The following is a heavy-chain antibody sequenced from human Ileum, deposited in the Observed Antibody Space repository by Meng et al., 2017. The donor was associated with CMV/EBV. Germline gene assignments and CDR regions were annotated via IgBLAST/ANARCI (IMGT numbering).Heavy chain of an antibody. D-gene: IGHD2-2*02. CDR3: ARVSWRFSVVPAAIRRGGYYFDY. Sequence: GESLKISCAASGFTFSSYEMNWVRQAPGKGLEWVSYISSSGSTIYYADSVKGRFTISRDNAKNSLYLQMNSLRDEDTAVYYCARVSWRFSVVPAAIRRGGYYFDYWGQGTLVTVSS. CDR1: GFTFSSYE. J-gene: IGHJ4*02. CDR2: ISSSGSTI. V-gene: IGHV3-48*03.